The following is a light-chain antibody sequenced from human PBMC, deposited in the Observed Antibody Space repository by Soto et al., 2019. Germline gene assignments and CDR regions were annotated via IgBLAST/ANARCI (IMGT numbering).Light chain of an antibody. CDR3: LLFFGGALGWV. Sequence: QTVVTQEPSLTVSPGGTVTLTCASDTGAVTSGYYPNWFQQKPGQAPRPLIYSTSNKHSWTPARFSGSLLGGKAALTLSGVQPEDEADYSCLLFFGGALGWVFGGGTKLTVL. CDR2: STS. J-gene: IGLJ3*02. CDR1: TGAVTSGYY. V-gene: IGLV7-43*01.